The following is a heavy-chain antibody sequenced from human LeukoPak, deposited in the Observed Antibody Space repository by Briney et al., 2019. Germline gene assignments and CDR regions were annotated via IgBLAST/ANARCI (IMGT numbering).Heavy chain of an antibody. CDR2: ISWNSGSI. CDR3: AKLGRYSYGLDY. D-gene: IGHD5-18*01. J-gene: IGHJ4*02. V-gene: IGHV3-9*01. Sequence: PGRSLRLSCAASGFTFDDYAMHWVRQAPGKGLEWVSGISWNSGSIGYADSVKGRFTISRDNAKNSLYLQMNSLRAEDTALYYCAKLGRYSYGLDYWGQGTLVTVSS. CDR1: GFTFDDYA.